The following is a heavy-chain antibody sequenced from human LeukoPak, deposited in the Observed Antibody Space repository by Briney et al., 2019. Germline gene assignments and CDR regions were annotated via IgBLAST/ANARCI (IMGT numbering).Heavy chain of an antibody. V-gene: IGHV3-23*01. CDR3: AKGITIFGLVIPFDY. CDR1: GFTFSSYA. D-gene: IGHD3-3*01. Sequence: GGSLRLSCAASGFTFSSYAMSWVRQAPGKGLEWVSAISGSGGSTYYADSVKGRFTISRDNSKNTLYLQMNSLRAEDTAVYYCAKGITIFGLVIPFDYWGQGTLVTVSS. J-gene: IGHJ4*02. CDR2: ISGSGGST.